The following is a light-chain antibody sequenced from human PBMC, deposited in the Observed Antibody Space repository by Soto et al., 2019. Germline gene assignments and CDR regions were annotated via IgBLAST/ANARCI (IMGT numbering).Light chain of an antibody. Sequence: DIHMTQSPSSLSASVGDRVTITCQASQDISKYLSWYQQKPGKAPNLLIYDASNLETGVPSRFSGSGSGTDFTFTISSLQPEDIATYFCQHYDSLPMYTFGQGTKVDIK. CDR3: QHYDSLPMYT. CDR1: QDISKY. CDR2: DAS. J-gene: IGKJ2*01. V-gene: IGKV1-33*01.